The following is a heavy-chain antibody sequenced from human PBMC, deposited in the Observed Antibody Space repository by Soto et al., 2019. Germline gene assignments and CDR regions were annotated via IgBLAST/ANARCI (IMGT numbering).Heavy chain of an antibody. J-gene: IGHJ4*02. Sequence: PSETLSLTCTVSGGSVSSGSYNWSWIRQPPGKGLEWIGYIYYSGSTNYNPSLKSRVTISVDTSKNQLSLKLSSVTAADTAVYYCAREGRYYDFWSGYGGYDYWGQGTLVTVSS. D-gene: IGHD3-3*01. V-gene: IGHV4-61*01. CDR2: IYYSGST. CDR3: AREGRYYDFWSGYGGYDY. CDR1: GGSVSSGSYN.